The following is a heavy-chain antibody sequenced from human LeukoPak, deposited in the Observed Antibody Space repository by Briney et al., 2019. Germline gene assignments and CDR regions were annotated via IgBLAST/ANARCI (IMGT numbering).Heavy chain of an antibody. CDR3: ARPSPPGDGYNPCDY. CDR2: ISDDERNK. J-gene: IGHJ4*02. CDR1: GFNFHNFA. D-gene: IGHD5-24*01. Sequence: GGSLRLSCEASGFNFHNFAMHWVRQAPGKGLEWVAVISDDERNKYYTDSVKGRFTISRDNSKSTVYLQMNSLRPEDTAVYYCARPSPPGDGYNPCDYWGPGALVIVSS. V-gene: IGHV3-30*04.